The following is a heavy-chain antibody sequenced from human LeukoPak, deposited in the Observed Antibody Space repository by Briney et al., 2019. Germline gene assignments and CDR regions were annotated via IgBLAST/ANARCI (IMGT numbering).Heavy chain of an antibody. J-gene: IGHJ4*02. Sequence: SETLSLTCTVSGGSISSSSYYWGWIRQPPRKGLEWIGSIYYSGSTYYNPSLKSRVTISVDTSKNQFSLKLSSVTAADTAVYYCARESSSSTLRPPNFDYWGQGTLVTVSS. D-gene: IGHD6-6*01. CDR3: ARESSSSTLRPPNFDY. CDR1: GGSISSSSYY. CDR2: IYYSGST. V-gene: IGHV4-39*07.